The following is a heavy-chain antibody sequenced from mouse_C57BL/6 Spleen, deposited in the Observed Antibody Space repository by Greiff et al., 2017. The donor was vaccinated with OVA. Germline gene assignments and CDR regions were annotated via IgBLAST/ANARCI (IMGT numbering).Heavy chain of an antibody. D-gene: IGHD1-1*01. CDR1: GYTFTSYW. CDR3: ARWSGSSSYYFDY. V-gene: IGHV1-50*01. J-gene: IGHJ2*01. Sequence: QVQLQQPGAELVKPGASVKLSCKASGYTFTSYWMQWVKQRPGQGLEWIGEIDPSDSYTNYNQKFKGKATLTVDTSSSTAYMQLSSLTSEDSAVYYCARWSGSSSYYFDYWGQGTTRTVSS. CDR2: IDPSDSYT.